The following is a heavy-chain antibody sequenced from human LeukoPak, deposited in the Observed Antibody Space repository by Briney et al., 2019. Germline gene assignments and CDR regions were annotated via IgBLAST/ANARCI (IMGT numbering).Heavy chain of an antibody. D-gene: IGHD2-21*01. CDR3: ATSRDGGDNWYFDL. V-gene: IGHV4-59*08. CDR2: MYYSGST. CDR1: TGSISSYH. Sequence: SETLSLTCSVSTGSISSYHWSWIQQPPGKGLEWIGYMYYSGSTTYNPSLQSRVTISVDTSKNQFSLKLSSVTAADTAVYYCATSRDGGDNWYFDLWGRGTLVTVSS. J-gene: IGHJ2*01.